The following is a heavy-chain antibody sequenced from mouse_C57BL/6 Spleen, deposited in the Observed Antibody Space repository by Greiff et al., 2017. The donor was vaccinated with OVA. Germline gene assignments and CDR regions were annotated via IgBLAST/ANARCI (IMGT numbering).Heavy chain of an antibody. CDR1: GFTFSSYG. D-gene: IGHD1-1*01. J-gene: IGHJ1*03. Sequence: EVQLQQSGGDLVKPGGSLKLSCAASGFTFSSYGMSWVRQTPDKRLEWVATISSGGSYTYYPDSVKGRFTISRDNAKNTLYLQMSSLKSEDTAMYYCARQDYGSSPYWYFDVWGTGTTVTVSS. CDR3: ARQDYGSSPYWYFDV. V-gene: IGHV5-6*01. CDR2: ISSGGSYT.